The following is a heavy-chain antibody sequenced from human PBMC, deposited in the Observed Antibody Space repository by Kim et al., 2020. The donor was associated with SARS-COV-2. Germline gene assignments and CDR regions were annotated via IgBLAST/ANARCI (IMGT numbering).Heavy chain of an antibody. CDR3: ANPVFAVAGPPGYFDL. J-gene: IGHJ2*01. D-gene: IGHD2-15*01. CDR1: GFTFSSYA. V-gene: IGHV3-23*01. Sequence: GGSLRLSCAASGFTFSSYAMSWVRQAPGKGLEWVSAISGSGGSTYYADSVKGRFTISRDNSKNTPYLQMNSLRAEDTAVYYCANPVFAVAGPPGYFDLWGRDTLVTVSS. CDR2: ISGSGGST.